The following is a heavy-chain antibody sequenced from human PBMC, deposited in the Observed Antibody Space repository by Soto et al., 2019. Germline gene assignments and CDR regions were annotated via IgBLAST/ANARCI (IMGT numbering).Heavy chain of an antibody. CDR2: IYYSGST. CDR3: ARARVWELLHAFDI. CDR1: GGSVSSGSYY. Sequence: SETLSLTCTVSGGSVSSGSYYWSWIRQPPGKGLEWIGYIYYSGSTNYNPSLKSRVTISVDTSKNQFSLKLSSVTAADTAVYYCARARVWELLHAFDIWGQGTMVTVSS. D-gene: IGHD1-26*01. V-gene: IGHV4-61*01. J-gene: IGHJ3*02.